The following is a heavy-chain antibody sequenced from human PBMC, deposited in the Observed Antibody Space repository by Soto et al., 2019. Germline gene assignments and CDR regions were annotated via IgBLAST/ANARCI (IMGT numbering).Heavy chain of an antibody. CDR2: IYYSGST. Sequence: PSETLSLTCTVSGGSISSSSYYWGWIRQPPGKGLEWIGSIYYSGSTYYNPSLKSRVTISVDTSKNQFSLKLSSVTAADTAVYYFARPYYDFWSGYSYYYYGMDVWGQGTTVTVSS. V-gene: IGHV4-39*01. J-gene: IGHJ6*02. CDR1: GGSISSSSYY. D-gene: IGHD3-3*01. CDR3: ARPYYDFWSGYSYYYYGMDV.